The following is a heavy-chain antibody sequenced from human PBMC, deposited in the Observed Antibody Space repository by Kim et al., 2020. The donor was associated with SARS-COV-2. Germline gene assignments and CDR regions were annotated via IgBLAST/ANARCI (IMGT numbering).Heavy chain of an antibody. CDR1: GFTFSSYG. V-gene: IGHV3-33*01. CDR2: IWYDGSNK. D-gene: IGHD4-17*01. J-gene: IGHJ6*03. CDR3: ARDRYGARYYYMDV. Sequence: GGSLRLSCAASGFTFSSYGMHWVRQAPGKGLEWVAVIWYDGSNKYYADSVKGRFTISRDNSKNTLYLQMNSLRVEDTAVYYCARDRYGARYYYMDVWGKGTTVTVSS.